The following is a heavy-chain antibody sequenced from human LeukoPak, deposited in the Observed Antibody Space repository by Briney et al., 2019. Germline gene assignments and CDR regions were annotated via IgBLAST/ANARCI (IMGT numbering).Heavy chain of an antibody. CDR3: ASSGGAAAFDY. Sequence: PSETLSLTCTVSGGSISSYYWSWIRQPAGKGLEWIGRIYTSGSTNYNPSLKSRVTMSVDTSKNRFSLKLTSVTAADTAVYYCASSGGAAAFDYWGQGTLVAVSS. D-gene: IGHD6-13*01. J-gene: IGHJ4*02. CDR1: GGSISSYY. V-gene: IGHV4-4*07. CDR2: IYTSGST.